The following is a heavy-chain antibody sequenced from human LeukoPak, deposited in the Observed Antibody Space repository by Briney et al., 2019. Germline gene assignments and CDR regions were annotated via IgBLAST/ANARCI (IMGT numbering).Heavy chain of an antibody. J-gene: IGHJ4*02. CDR3: ARGTSAGGPISPFHF. D-gene: IGHD6-13*01. CDR2: IQGDGSNT. Sequence: GGSLRLSCVASGFTFSKNWMHWVRQAPGKGLVWVSRIQGDGSNTNYADSVKGRFSISRDNAKNTVYLQMNSLRAEDTGIYYCARGTSAGGPISPFHFWGQGTVVTVSS. CDR1: GFTFSKNW. V-gene: IGHV3-74*01.